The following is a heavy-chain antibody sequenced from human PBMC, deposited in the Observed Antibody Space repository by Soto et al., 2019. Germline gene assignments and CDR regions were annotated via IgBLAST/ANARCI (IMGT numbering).Heavy chain of an antibody. CDR2: TYYRSKWYN. D-gene: IGHD3-9*01. J-gene: IGHJ4*02. CDR3: ARVGDDISSRYYSNFDY. V-gene: IGHV6-1*01. CDR1: GDSVSSNSAA. Sequence: SQTLSLTCAISGDSVSSNSAAWSWIRQSPSRGLEWLGRTYYRSKWYNDYAVSVKSRITINPDTSKNQFSLQLNSVTPEDTAVSDYARVGDDISSRYYSNFDYWGQGTLVTVPQ.